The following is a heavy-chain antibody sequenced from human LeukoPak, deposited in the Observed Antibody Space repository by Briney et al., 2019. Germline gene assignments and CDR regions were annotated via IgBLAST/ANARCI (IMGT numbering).Heavy chain of an antibody. CDR2: IYTSGST. CDR1: GGSISSYY. CDR3: ARDREYYYYDSSGYYWNGSWFDP. D-gene: IGHD3-22*01. J-gene: IGHJ5*02. V-gene: IGHV4-4*07. Sequence: SETLSLTCTVSGGSISSYYWSWIRQPAGKGLEWIGRIYTSGSTNYNPSLKSRVTMSVDTSKNQFSLKLSSVTAADTAVYYCARDREYYYYDSSGYYWNGSWFDPWGQGTLVTVSS.